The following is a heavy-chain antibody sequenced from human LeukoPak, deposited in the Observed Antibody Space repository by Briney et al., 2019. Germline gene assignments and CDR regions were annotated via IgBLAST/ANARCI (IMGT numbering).Heavy chain of an antibody. J-gene: IGHJ4*02. Sequence: ASVKVSCKASEYTFTGYYMHWVRQAPGQGLEWMGWINPNSGGTNYAQKFQGRVTMTRDMSTSTVYTELSSLRSEDTAVYYCARDQKEGAVAGNFDYWGQGTLVTVSS. CDR3: ARDQKEGAVAGNFDY. CDR2: INPNSGGT. D-gene: IGHD6-19*01. V-gene: IGHV1-2*02. CDR1: EYTFTGYY.